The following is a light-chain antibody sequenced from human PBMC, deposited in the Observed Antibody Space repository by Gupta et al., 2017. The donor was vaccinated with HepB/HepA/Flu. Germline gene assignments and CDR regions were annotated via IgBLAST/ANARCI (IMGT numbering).Light chain of an antibody. V-gene: IGLV2-23*02. J-gene: IGLJ3*02. CDR3: CSDAGSSTWV. CDR2: DFS. Sequence: SALTQPASVSGSPGQSITIPCTGTSSDIGSYNFVSWYQQFPGKAPKLMIYDFSKRPAGVSDRFSASKSGNTASLTISGLQAEDDADYYCCSDAGSSTWVLGGGTKLTVL. CDR1: SSDIGSYNF.